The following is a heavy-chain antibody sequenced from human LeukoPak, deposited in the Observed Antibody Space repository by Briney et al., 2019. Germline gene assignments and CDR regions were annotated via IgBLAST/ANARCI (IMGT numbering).Heavy chain of an antibody. J-gene: IGHJ3*02. CDR2: IYYSGST. CDR3: ARWTGPMDAFDI. D-gene: IGHD4-23*01. CDR1: GGSISSYY. V-gene: IGHV4-59*08. Sequence: SETLSLTCTVSGGSISSYYWSWIRQPPGKGLEWIGYIYYSGSTNYNPSLKSRVTISVDTSKNQFSLKLSSVTAADTAVYYCARWTGPMDAFDIWGQGTMVTVSS.